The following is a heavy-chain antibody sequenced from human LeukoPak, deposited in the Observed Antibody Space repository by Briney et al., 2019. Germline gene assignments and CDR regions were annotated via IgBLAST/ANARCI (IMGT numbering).Heavy chain of an antibody. CDR2: ICYSGST. J-gene: IGHJ4*02. Sequence: SETLSLTCTVSGGSISSYYWSWIRQPPGKGLEWIGYICYSGSTNYNPSLKSRVTISVDTSKNQFSLKLSSVTAADTAVYYCASRYSSRWSTSDYWGQGTLVTVSS. V-gene: IGHV4-59*01. CDR3: ASRYSSRWSTSDY. D-gene: IGHD6-13*01. CDR1: GGSISSYY.